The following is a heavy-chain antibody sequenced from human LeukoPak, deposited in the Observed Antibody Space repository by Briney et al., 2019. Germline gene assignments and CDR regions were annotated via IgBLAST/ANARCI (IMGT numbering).Heavy chain of an antibody. D-gene: IGHD6-19*01. V-gene: IGHV3-7*03. J-gene: IGHJ4*02. CDR1: GFTFNNYW. Sequence: PGGSLRLSCAASGFTFNNYWMTWVRQAPGKGLEWVADIKQDGSDKYYAGSVKGRFTISRDNAKNSLYLQMNSLRAEDTAVYFCARYNSAWKTDDYWGQGTLVTVSS. CDR3: ARYNSAWKTDDY. CDR2: IKQDGSDK.